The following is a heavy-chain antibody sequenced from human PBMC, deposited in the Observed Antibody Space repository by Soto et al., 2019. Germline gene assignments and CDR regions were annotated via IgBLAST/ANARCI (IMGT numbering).Heavy chain of an antibody. CDR1: GYTFTSYD. V-gene: IGHV1-8*01. CDR3: ARGAQEWFQTTAFDI. D-gene: IGHD3-3*01. J-gene: IGHJ3*02. Sequence: ASVKVSFKASGYTFTSYDINWVRQATGQGLEWMGWMNPNSGNTGYARKFQGRATMTRNTSISTAYMELSSLRSEDTAVYYCARGAQEWFQTTAFDIWGQGTMGTVSS. CDR2: MNPNSGNT.